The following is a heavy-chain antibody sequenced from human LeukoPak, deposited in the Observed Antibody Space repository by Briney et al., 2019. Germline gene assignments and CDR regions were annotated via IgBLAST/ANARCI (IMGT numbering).Heavy chain of an antibody. CDR1: GYTFTTYG. CDR3: VRDAGGSLEECLADY. D-gene: IGHD3-16*01. V-gene: IGHV1-18*01. Sequence: ASVKVSCKASGYTFTTYGISWVRHASGQGLQWMGWINSYNGNTNYAQKFQGRVTMTTDTSTSTTYMDLRSLRSDDTAVYYCVRDAGGSLEECLADYWGRGTLVTVSS. J-gene: IGHJ4*02. CDR2: INSYNGNT.